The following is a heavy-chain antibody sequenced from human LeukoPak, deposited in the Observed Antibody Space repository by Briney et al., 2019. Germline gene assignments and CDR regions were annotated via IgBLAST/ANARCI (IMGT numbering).Heavy chain of an antibody. D-gene: IGHD2-2*01. Sequence: GESLKISCKGSGYNFTTYWIAWVRQMPGKGLEWMGIIYPGDSDTRYSPSFQGQVTISADKSISTAYLQWSSLKASDTAMYYCARLQLPGGGWFDPWGQGTLVTVSS. V-gene: IGHV5-51*01. CDR1: GYNFTTYW. J-gene: IGHJ5*02. CDR2: IYPGDSDT. CDR3: ARLQLPGGGWFDP.